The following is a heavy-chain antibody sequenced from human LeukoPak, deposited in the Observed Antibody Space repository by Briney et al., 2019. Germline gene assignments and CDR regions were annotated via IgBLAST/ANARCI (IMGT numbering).Heavy chain of an antibody. CDR3: AKDKARLRSYFDY. V-gene: IGHV3-23*01. J-gene: IGHJ4*02. CDR1: GFTFSSYA. Sequence: TGGSLRLSCAASGFTFSSYAMSWVRQAPGKGLEWVSAISGSGGSTYYADSVKGRFTISRDNSKNTLYLQMNSLRAEDTAVYYCAKDKARLRSYFDYWGQGTLVTVSS. CDR2: ISGSGGST. D-gene: IGHD4-17*01.